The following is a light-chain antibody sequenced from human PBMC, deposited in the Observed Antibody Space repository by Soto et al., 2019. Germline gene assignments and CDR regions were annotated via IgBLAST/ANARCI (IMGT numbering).Light chain of an antibody. J-gene: IGKJ1*01. CDR3: QQSYNNPKT. CDR2: AAS. Sequence: IQMTHSPSSLSASVGDRVTITCRASQSIANYLNWYQQKPGKAPKLLIYAASTLESGVPSRFSGSGSGTDFTLTISSLQPEDFATYYCQQSYNNPKTFGQGTKVDIK. V-gene: IGKV1-39*01. CDR1: QSIANY.